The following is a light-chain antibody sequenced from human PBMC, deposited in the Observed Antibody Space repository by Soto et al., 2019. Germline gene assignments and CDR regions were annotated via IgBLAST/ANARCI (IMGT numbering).Light chain of an antibody. J-gene: IGLJ1*01. CDR3: TSFTSSTTPYV. CDR2: DVD. V-gene: IGLV2-14*03. CDR1: SGDVGRYNS. Sequence: QSALTQPASVSGSPGQSITISCTGSSGDVGRYNSVSWYQLHPGKAPRLVIFDVDYRPSGVSDRFSGSKSGNTASLTISGLQAEDEADYYCTSFTSSTTPYVFGTGTKVTVL.